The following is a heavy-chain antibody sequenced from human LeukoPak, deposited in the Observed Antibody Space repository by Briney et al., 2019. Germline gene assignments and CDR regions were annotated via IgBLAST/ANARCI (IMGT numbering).Heavy chain of an antibody. D-gene: IGHD5-24*01. Sequence: ASVKVSCKASGYTFTSYYMHWVRQAPGQGLEWMGIINPSGGSTSYAQKFQGRVTMTEDTSTDTAYMELSSLRSEDTAVYYCATGLAWVVRDGYNYDYWGQGTLVTVSS. CDR3: ATGLAWVVRDGYNYDY. CDR1: GYTFTSYY. V-gene: IGHV1-46*01. CDR2: INPSGGST. J-gene: IGHJ4*02.